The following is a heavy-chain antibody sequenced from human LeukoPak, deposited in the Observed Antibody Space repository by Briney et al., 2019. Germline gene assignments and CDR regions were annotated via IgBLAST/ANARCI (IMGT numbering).Heavy chain of an antibody. V-gene: IGHV3-23*01. D-gene: IGHD3-22*01. CDR3: AKDPTYYYESSGYYHFDY. CDR1: GFTFSSYA. Sequence: TGGSLRLSCAASGFTFSSYAMSWVRQAPGRGLEWVSVISGSGASTYYADSVKGRFTTSRDNSKSTLYLQMNSLRAEDTAVYYCAKDPTYYYESSGYYHFDYWGQGTLVTVSS. CDR2: ISGSGAST. J-gene: IGHJ4*02.